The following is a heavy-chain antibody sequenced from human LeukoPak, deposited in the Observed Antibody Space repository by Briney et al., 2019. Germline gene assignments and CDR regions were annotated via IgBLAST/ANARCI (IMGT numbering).Heavy chain of an antibody. Sequence: GGSLRLSCAASGFTFDDYGMSWVRHAPGKGLEWVSGITWNGDSPGYADSVKGRFTISRDNSKNTLYLQMNSLRAEDTAVYYCARDKWFGESPWGQGTLVTVSS. J-gene: IGHJ5*02. CDR3: ARDKWFGESP. D-gene: IGHD3-10*01. V-gene: IGHV3-20*04. CDR1: GFTFDDYG. CDR2: ITWNGDSP.